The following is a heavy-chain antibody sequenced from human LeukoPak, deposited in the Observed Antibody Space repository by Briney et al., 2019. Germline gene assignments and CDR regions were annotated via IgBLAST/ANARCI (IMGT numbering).Heavy chain of an antibody. J-gene: IGHJ6*03. CDR3: AKGYSEYYYYMDV. V-gene: IGHV3-43D*04. CDR1: GFTFDDYA. CDR2: ISWEGGST. D-gene: IGHD6-13*01. Sequence: GGSLRLSCAASGFTFDDYAMHWVRQAPGKGLEWVSLISWEGGSTYYADSVKGRFTISRDNSKNSLYLQMNSLRAEDTALYYCAKGYSEYYYYMDVWGKGTTVTVSS.